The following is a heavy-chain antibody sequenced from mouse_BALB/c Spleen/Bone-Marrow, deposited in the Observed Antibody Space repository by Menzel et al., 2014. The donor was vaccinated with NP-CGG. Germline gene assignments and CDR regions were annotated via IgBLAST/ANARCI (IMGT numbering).Heavy chain of an antibody. CDR2: IRAGGST. CDR3: ARSGLRRPAMDY. CDR1: GFSLTSYG. Sequence: QVQLKDSGPGLVAPSQSLSITCTVSGFSLTSYGVHWVRQPPGKGLEWLGVIRAGGSTNYNSALMSRLSISKDNSKSQVFLKMNSLQIDDTAMYYCARSGLRRPAMDYWGQGTSVTVSS. D-gene: IGHD2-4*01. V-gene: IGHV2-9*02. J-gene: IGHJ4*01.